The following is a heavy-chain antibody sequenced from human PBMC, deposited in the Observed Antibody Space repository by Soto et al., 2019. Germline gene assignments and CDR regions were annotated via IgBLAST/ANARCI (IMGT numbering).Heavy chain of an antibody. CDR1: GYSFTSYW. CDR2: IDPSDSYT. V-gene: IGHV5-10-1*01. J-gene: IGHJ4*02. CDR3: AVEMATIMSSTRLSDY. Sequence: PGESLKISCKGSGYSFTSYWISWVRQMPGKGLEWMGRIDPSDSYTNYSPSFQGHVTISADKSISTAYLQWSSLKASDTAMYCCAVEMATIMSSTRLSDYWGQGTLVTVSS. D-gene: IGHD5-12*01.